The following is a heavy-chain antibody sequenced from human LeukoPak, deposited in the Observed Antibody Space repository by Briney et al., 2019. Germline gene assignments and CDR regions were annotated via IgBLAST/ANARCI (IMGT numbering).Heavy chain of an antibody. D-gene: IGHD3-22*01. Sequence: GGSLRLSCAASGFTVSTNYMSWVRQAPGKGLEWVSVIYSGGRTYYADSVKGRFTISRDNSKDTLYLQMNSLRAEDTAVYYCARESNSGYYLSYWGQGTRVTVSS. CDR3: ARESNSGYYLSY. V-gene: IGHV3-66*01. J-gene: IGHJ4*02. CDR1: GFTVSTNY. CDR2: IYSGGRT.